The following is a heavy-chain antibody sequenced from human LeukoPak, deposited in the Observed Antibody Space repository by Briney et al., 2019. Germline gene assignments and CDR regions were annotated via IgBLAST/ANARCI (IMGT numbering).Heavy chain of an antibody. CDR2: IYTSGST. Sequence: SETLSLTCTVSGGSISSYYWSWIRQPAGKGLGWIGRIYTSGSTNYNPSLKSRVTMSVDTSKNQFSLKLSSVTAADTAVYYCACSRLNHPVDYWGQGTLVTVSS. J-gene: IGHJ4*02. CDR1: GGSISSYY. V-gene: IGHV4-4*07. CDR3: ACSRLNHPVDY. D-gene: IGHD1-14*01.